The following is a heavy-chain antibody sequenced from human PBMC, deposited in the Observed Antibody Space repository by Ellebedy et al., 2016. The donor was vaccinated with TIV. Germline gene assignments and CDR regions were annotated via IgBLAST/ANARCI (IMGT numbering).Heavy chain of an antibody. V-gene: IGHV3-30*02. D-gene: IGHD3-16*01. J-gene: IGHJ6*02. CDR2: IRSDGYTK. CDR3: VKGAYPVPTVMAV. Sequence: GESLKISCATSGFTVSGMHWVRQAPGKGLEWVAFIRSDGYTKYYPDSVKGRFTISRDSSKNTLDLQMNSLKAEDTSVYYCVKGAYPVPTVMAVWGQGTMVTVSS. CDR1: GFTVSG.